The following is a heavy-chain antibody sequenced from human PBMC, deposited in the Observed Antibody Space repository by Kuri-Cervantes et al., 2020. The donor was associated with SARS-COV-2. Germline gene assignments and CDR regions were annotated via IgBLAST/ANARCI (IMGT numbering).Heavy chain of an antibody. CDR1: GYSFTSYW. V-gene: IGHV5-51*01. J-gene: IGHJ5*02. D-gene: IGHD3-16*01. Sequence: GGSLRLSCKGSGYSFTSYWIGWVRQMPGKGLEWMGIIYPGDSDTRYGPSFQGQVTISADKSVDTAYLQWNNLRAADTAIYYCARRFGTNWFDLWGQGTLVTVSS. CDR2: IYPGDSDT. CDR3: ARRFGTNWFDL.